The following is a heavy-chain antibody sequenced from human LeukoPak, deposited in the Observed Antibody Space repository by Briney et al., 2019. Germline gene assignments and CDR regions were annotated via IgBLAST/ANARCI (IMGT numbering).Heavy chain of an antibody. J-gene: IGHJ4*02. CDR2: VYYSGST. D-gene: IGHD5-18*01. V-gene: IGHV4-59*01. Sequence: PSETLSLTCTVSGGSISSYYWSWIRQPPGKGLEWIGYVYYSGSTSYNPSLKSRVTISVDTSTNQFSLKLTSVTAADTAVYYCAEGGGGYSYGNFDYWGQGTLVTVSS. CDR3: AEGGGGYSYGNFDY. CDR1: GGSISSYY.